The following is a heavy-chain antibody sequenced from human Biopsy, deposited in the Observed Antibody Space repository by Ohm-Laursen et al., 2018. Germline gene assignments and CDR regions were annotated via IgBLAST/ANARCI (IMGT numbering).Heavy chain of an antibody. Sequence: ETLSLTCAASGFSVSSYDMNWVRQAPGKGLEWISYISETSSHIYDADSVRGRFTVARDIAKNPLYLQLNSLRVEDTAVYYCARDSSRRAREGGMDVWGQGTTVTVSS. V-gene: IGHV3-21*01. CDR1: GFSVSSYD. CDR3: ARDSSRRAREGGMDV. CDR2: ISETSSHI. D-gene: IGHD6-6*01. J-gene: IGHJ6*02.